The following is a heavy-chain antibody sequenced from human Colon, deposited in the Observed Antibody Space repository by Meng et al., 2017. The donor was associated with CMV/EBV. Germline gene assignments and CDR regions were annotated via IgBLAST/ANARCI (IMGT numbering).Heavy chain of an antibody. Sequence: GESLKISCAASGFTFSDYDMNWVRQAPGKGLEWVSSISRSSSYIYYTDSRRGRFTISRDNAKNSLYLQMDSLRVEDTAMYYCARDPLGVVWFDPWGRGTLVTVSS. D-gene: IGHD3-3*01. CDR1: GFTFSDYD. CDR3: ARDPLGVVWFDP. V-gene: IGHV3-21*01. CDR2: ISRSSSYI. J-gene: IGHJ5*02.